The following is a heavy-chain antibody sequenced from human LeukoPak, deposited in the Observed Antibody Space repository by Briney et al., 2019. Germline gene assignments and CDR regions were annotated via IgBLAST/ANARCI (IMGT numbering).Heavy chain of an antibody. Sequence: PGGSLRLSCAASGFTFSSCAMSWVRQAPGKGREWVSAISGSGGSTYYADSVKGRFTISRDNSKNTLFLQMNSLRAEDTAVYYCAKGTYSSSPRDYWGQGTLVTVSS. V-gene: IGHV3-23*01. J-gene: IGHJ4*02. CDR2: ISGSGGST. D-gene: IGHD6-6*01. CDR3: AKGTYSSSPRDY. CDR1: GFTFSSCA.